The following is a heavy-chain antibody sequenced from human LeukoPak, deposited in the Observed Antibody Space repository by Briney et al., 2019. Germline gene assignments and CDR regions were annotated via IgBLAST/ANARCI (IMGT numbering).Heavy chain of an antibody. CDR3: ARDGHTGFGPDY. Sequence: GGSLRLSCAASGFTFSSYSMNWVRQAPGKGLEWVSSISSSSSYIYYADSVKGRFTISRDNAKNSLYLQMNSLRAEDTAVYYCARDGHTGFGPDYWGQGTLVTVSS. V-gene: IGHV3-21*01. CDR1: GFTFSSYS. CDR2: ISSSSSYI. D-gene: IGHD3-10*01. J-gene: IGHJ4*02.